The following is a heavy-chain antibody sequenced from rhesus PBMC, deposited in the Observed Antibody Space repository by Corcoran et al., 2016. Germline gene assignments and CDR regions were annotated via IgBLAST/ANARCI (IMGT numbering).Heavy chain of an antibody. V-gene: IGHV3S16*01. CDR3: TYSSPFDY. D-gene: IGHD6-13*01. Sequence: EVQLVESGGGLVQPGGSLRLSCADSGFTFSSYGMSWVRQAPGKGLVWVSSISSASSYIYYADSVKGRFTISRDNAKNSLSLQMNSLRAEDTAVYYCTYSSPFDYWGQGVLVTVSS. CDR1: GFTFSSYG. CDR2: ISSASSYI. J-gene: IGHJ4*01.